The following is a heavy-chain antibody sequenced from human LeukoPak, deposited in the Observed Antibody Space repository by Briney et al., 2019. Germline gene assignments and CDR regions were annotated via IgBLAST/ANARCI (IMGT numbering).Heavy chain of an antibody. CDR1: GFTFSSYA. D-gene: IGHD5-24*01. CDR2: IYSGGST. J-gene: IGHJ4*02. Sequence: GGSLRLSCAASGFTFSSYAFHWVRQAPGKGLEWVSVIYSGGSTYYADSVKGRFTISRDNSKNTLYLQMNSLRAEDTAVYYCARGSATWDYWGQGTLVTVSS. V-gene: IGHV3-53*01. CDR3: ARGSATWDY.